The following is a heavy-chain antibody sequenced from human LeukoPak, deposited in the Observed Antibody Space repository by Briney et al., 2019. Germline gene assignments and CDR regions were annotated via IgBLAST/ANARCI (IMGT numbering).Heavy chain of an antibody. D-gene: IGHD3-9*01. CDR2: ISNSGST. Sequence: PSETLSLTCTVSGGSISSYYWSWIRQPPGKGLEWIAYISNSGSTNYNPSLKSRVTISVDTSKNQFSLKLSSVTAADTAVYYCARVPFDWLFYFDYWGQGTLVTVSS. V-gene: IGHV4-59*01. CDR1: GGSISSYY. J-gene: IGHJ4*02. CDR3: ARVPFDWLFYFDY.